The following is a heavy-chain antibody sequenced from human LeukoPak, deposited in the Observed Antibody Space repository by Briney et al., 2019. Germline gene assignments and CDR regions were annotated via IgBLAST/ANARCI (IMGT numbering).Heavy chain of an antibody. J-gene: IGHJ4*02. CDR1: GYTFTAYS. CDR3: ARDGEVRQGHCSSTSCPVDY. D-gene: IGHD2-2*01. CDR2: LNPNSGDT. Sequence: ASAKVSCKASGYTFTAYSMHWVRQAPGQGLEYMGWLNPNSGDTNYAQKFQGRVTMTRDTSMSTAYMELSGLRFDDTAVYYCARDGEVRQGHCSSTSCPVDYWGQGTLITVSS. V-gene: IGHV1-2*02.